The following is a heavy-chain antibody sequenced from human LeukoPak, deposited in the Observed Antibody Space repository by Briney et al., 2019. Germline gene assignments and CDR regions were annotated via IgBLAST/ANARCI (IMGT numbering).Heavy chain of an antibody. CDR1: GFTFSDYY. J-gene: IGHJ4*02. V-gene: IGHV3-11*04. CDR2: ISSSGSTIYYV. D-gene: IGHD3-22*01. Sequence: GGSLRLSCAASGFTFSDYYMSWIRQAPGKGLEWVSYISSSGSTIYYVYYADSVKGRFTISRDNAKNSLYLQMNSLRAEDTAVYYCARERGDSSGSHFDYWGQGTLATVSS. CDR3: ARERGDSSGSHFDY.